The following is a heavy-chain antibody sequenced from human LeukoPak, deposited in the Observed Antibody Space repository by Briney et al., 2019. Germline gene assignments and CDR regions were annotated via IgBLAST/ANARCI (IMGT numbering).Heavy chain of an antibody. D-gene: IGHD2-2*01. V-gene: IGHV3-7*01. CDR3: ARDYQLLLSWSDP. Sequence: GGSLRLSCAASGFTFSSYWMSWVRQAPGKGLEWVANIKQDGSEKYYVDSVKGRFTISRDNAKNTLYLQMNSLRAEDTAVYYCARDYQLLLSWSDPWGQGTLVTVSS. J-gene: IGHJ5*02. CDR2: IKQDGSEK. CDR1: GFTFSSYW.